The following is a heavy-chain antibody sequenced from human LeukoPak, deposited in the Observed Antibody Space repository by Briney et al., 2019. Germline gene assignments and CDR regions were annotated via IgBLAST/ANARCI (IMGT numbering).Heavy chain of an antibody. CDR1: GYSISSGYY. CDR3: ARDSRGYDYGFDY. Sequence: SETLSLTCAVSGYSISSGYYWDWIRQPPGKGLEWIGSIYHSGSTYYNPSLKSRVTISVDTSKNRFSLKLSSVTAADTAVYYCARDSRGYDYGFDYWGQGTLVTVSS. CDR2: IYHSGST. D-gene: IGHD5-12*01. J-gene: IGHJ4*02. V-gene: IGHV4-38-2*02.